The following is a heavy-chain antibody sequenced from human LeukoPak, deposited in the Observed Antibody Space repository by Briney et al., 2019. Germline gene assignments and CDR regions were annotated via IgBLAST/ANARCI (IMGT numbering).Heavy chain of an antibody. V-gene: IGHV3-74*01. CDR2: INDDGSVT. J-gene: IGHJ4*02. CDR3: AKDNSGSSTGGYYFDS. Sequence: PGGSLRLSCAASGFTFSSIWMHWVRQAPGKGLVWVSRINDDGSVTRYADSVKGRFTISRDNSKNTLYLQMNSLRAEDTAVYYCAKDNSGSSTGGYYFDSWGQGTLVTVSS. CDR1: GFTFSSIW. D-gene: IGHD1-26*01.